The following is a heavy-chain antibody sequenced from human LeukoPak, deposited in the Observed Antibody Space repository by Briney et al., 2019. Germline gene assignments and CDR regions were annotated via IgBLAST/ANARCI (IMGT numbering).Heavy chain of an antibody. CDR2: INHSGST. CDR1: GGSFSGYY. J-gene: IGHJ6*03. D-gene: IGHD3-16*01. CDR3: ARGPGGPTDYMDV. V-gene: IGHV4-34*01. Sequence: IPSETLSLTCAVYGGSFSGYYWSWIRQPPGKGLEWIGEINHSGSTNYNPSLKSRVTISVDTSKNQFSLKLSSVTAADTAVYYCARGPGGPTDYMDVWGKGTTVTISS.